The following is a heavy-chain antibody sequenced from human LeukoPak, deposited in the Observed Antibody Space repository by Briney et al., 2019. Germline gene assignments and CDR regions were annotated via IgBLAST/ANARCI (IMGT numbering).Heavy chain of an antibody. CDR1: GGSFSGYY. CDR3: ARGVPGQR. CDR2: INHSGST. J-gene: IGHJ4*02. Sequence: SETLSLTCAVYGGSFSGYYWSWIRQPPGKGLEWIGEINHSGSTNYNPSLKSRVTISVDTSKNQFSLKLSSVTAADTAVYYCARGVPGQRWGQGTLVTVSS. D-gene: IGHD6-6*01. V-gene: IGHV4-34*01.